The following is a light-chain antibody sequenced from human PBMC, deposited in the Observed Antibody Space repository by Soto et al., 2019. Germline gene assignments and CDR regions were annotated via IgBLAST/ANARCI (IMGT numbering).Light chain of an antibody. Sequence: EIVMTQSPATLSVSPGERATLSCRASQSVGSDLAWYQQKPGQAPRLLIYGAYTRATGIPARFSGSGSGTEFSLTISSLQSEDFAVYYCHQYNNWPPCTFGKGTKVDI. J-gene: IGKJ1*01. CDR3: HQYNNWPPCT. V-gene: IGKV3-15*01. CDR1: QSVGSD. CDR2: GAY.